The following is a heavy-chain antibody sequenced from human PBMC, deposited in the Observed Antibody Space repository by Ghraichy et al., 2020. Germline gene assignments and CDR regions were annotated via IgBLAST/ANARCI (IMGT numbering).Heavy chain of an antibody. D-gene: IGHD2-2*01. CDR1: GGTFSSYA. Sequence: SVKVSCKASGGTFSSYAISWVRQAPGQGLEWMGGIIPIFGTANYAQKFQGRVTITADESTSTAYMELSSLRSEDTAVYYCARTGPDCSSTSCHRGPYYYYGMDVWGQGTTVTVSS. CDR2: IIPIFGTA. V-gene: IGHV1-69*13. CDR3: ARTGPDCSSTSCHRGPYYYYGMDV. J-gene: IGHJ6*02.